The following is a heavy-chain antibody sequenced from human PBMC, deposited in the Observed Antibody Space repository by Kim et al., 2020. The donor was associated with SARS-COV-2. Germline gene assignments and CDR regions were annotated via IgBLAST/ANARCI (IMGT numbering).Heavy chain of an antibody. D-gene: IGHD2-8*02. Sequence: SETLSLTCTVSSGSISNYYWSWIRQPPGKGLEWIGYIYYSGSTYYNPSLESRVTISVDTSKNQISLNLNSVTAADTAVYYCAISGYCTSDNCHFVGWFDPWGQGTLVTVSS. CDR3: AISGYCTSDNCHFVGWFDP. V-gene: IGHV4-59*13. J-gene: IGHJ5*02. CDR1: SGSISNYY. CDR2: IYYSGST.